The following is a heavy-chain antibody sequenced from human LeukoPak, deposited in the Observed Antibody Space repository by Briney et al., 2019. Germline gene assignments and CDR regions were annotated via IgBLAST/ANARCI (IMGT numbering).Heavy chain of an antibody. V-gene: IGHV3-23*01. Sequence: PGGSLRLSCVASGVTLSNYAMSWARQAPGKGLEWVSGISSSGSGGNTYYADSVKGRFTISRDSSKNTLYLQMNSLRPEDTAVYYCARDRYDSSGHGGPNFDYWGQGTLVTVSS. CDR2: ISSSGSGGNT. CDR3: ARDRYDSSGHGGPNFDY. D-gene: IGHD3-22*01. CDR1: GVTLSNYA. J-gene: IGHJ4*02.